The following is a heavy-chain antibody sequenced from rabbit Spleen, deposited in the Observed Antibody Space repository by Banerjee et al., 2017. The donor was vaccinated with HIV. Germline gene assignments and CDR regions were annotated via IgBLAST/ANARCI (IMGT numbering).Heavy chain of an antibody. D-gene: IGHD6-1*01. CDR3: ARGDLSYAYAYAL. J-gene: IGHJ4*01. Sequence: QSLEESGGGLVQPEGSLTLTCTASGFSFNSDYYMCWVRQAPGKGLEWIACMGVGTSGSTYHASWVNGRFTISKTSSTTVTLQMTSLTAADTSTYFCARGDLSYAYAYALWGPGTLVTVS. CDR1: GFSFNSDYY. V-gene: IGHV1S40*01. CDR2: MGVGTSGST.